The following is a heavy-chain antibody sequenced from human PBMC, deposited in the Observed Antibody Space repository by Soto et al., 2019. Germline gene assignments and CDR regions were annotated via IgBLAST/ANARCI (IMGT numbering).Heavy chain of an antibody. V-gene: IGHV3-23*01. CDR1: GFTFSSYA. Sequence: EVQLLESGGGLVQPGGSLRLSCAASGFTFSSYAMSWVRQAPGKGLEWVSAISGSGGSTYYADSVKGRFTISRDNSKNTLYLQMNSLRAEDTAVDYCAKDYGGNIDAFDIWGQGTMVTVSS. J-gene: IGHJ3*02. CDR3: AKDYGGNIDAFDI. CDR2: ISGSGGST. D-gene: IGHD4-17*01.